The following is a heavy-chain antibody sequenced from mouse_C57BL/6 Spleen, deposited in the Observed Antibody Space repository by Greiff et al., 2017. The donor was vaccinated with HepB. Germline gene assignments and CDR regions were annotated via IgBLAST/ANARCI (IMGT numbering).Heavy chain of an antibody. D-gene: IGHD1-1*01. CDR2: INPSTGGT. V-gene: IGHV1-42*01. Sequence: EVKLLESGPELVKPGASVKISCKASGYSFTGYYMNWVKQSPEKSLEWIGEINPSTGGTTYNQKFKAKATLTVDKSSSTAYMQLKSLTSEDSAVYYCARSGSPAWFAYWGQGTLVTVSA. J-gene: IGHJ3*01. CDR3: ARSGSPAWFAY. CDR1: GYSFTGYY.